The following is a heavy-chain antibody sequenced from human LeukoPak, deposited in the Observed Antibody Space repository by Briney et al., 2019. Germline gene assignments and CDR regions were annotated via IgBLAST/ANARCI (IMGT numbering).Heavy chain of an antibody. D-gene: IGHD2-15*01. CDR2: INHSGST. CDR1: GFTFSTYW. CDR3: ARAATADY. Sequence: PGGSLRLSCAASGFTFSTYWMSWIRQPPGKGLEWIGEINHSGSTNYNPSLKSRVTISVDTSKNQFSLKLSSVTAADTAVYYCARAATADYWGQGTLVTVSS. V-gene: IGHV4-34*01. J-gene: IGHJ4*02.